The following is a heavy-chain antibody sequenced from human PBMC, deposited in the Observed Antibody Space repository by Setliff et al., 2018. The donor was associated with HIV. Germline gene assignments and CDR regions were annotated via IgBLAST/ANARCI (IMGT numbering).Heavy chain of an antibody. J-gene: IGHJ4*02. Sequence: NPSETLSLTCAVYGESFTDHFWTWIRQSPGKGLEWLGEINHSGSTNQNPSLKSRFNLSVDTSKNQFSLRMNSVTAADTAVYYCASGYARGSMTHWGQGTLVTVSS. CDR1: GESFTDHF. V-gene: IGHV4-34*01. D-gene: IGHD6-13*01. CDR3: ASGYARGSMTH. CDR2: INHSGST.